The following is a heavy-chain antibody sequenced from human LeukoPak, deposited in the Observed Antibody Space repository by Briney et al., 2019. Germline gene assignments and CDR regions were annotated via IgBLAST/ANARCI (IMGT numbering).Heavy chain of an antibody. CDR3: ARQWLAMDV. J-gene: IGHJ6*02. D-gene: IGHD6-19*01. CDR1: GFTFSDYY. Sequence: GGSLRLSCAASGFTFSDYYMSWVRQAPGKGLECISVIYSGGNTYYTDSVKGRFTISRDNSKNTLYLQMNSLRAEDTAVYYCARQWLAMDVWGQGATVTVSS. V-gene: IGHV3-66*04. CDR2: IYSGGNT.